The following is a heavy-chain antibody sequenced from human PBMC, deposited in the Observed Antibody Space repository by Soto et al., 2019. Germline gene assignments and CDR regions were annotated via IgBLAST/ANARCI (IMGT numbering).Heavy chain of an antibody. CDR3: AREGGARLRYFDWFPYYYYGRDV. J-gene: IGHJ6*02. CDR1: GYTFTSYG. Sequence: QVQLVQSGAEVKKPGASVKVSCKASGYTFTSYGISWVRQAPGQGLEWMGWISAYNGNTNYAQKLQGRVTMTTDTSTSTADMELRSLRSDDTAVYYCAREGGARLRYFDWFPYYYYGRDVWGQGTTVTVSS. V-gene: IGHV1-18*04. CDR2: ISAYNGNT. D-gene: IGHD3-9*01.